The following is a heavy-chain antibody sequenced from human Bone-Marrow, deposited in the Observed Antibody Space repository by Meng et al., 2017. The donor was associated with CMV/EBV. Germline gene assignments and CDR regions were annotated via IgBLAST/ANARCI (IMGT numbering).Heavy chain of an antibody. J-gene: IGHJ6*02. CDR3: AREGGIAARPYYYYGMDV. D-gene: IGHD6-6*01. CDR1: GGSVSSGSYY. CDR2: IYYSGST. V-gene: IGHV4-61*01. Sequence: SETLSLTCTVSGGSVSSGSYYWSWIRQPPGKGLEWIGYIYYSGSTNYNPSLKSRVTISVDTSKNQFSLKLSSVTAADTAVYYCAREGGIAARPYYYYGMDVCGQGTTVTVSS.